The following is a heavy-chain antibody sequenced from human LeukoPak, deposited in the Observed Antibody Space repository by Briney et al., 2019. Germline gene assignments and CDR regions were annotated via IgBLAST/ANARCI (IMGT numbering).Heavy chain of an antibody. CDR1: GFTFSTYA. D-gene: IGHD2-2*01. V-gene: IGHV3-23*01. CDR2: ISDRGTVT. J-gene: IGHJ4*02. CDR3: AKGHIIVVVPAAYDY. Sequence: GGSLRLSCAASGFTFSTYAMSWVRQAPGKGLDWVSSISDRGTVTYYADSVEGRFTISRDNSKNTLYLQMNSLRAEDTAVYYCAKGHIIVVVPAAYDYWGQGTLVTVSS.